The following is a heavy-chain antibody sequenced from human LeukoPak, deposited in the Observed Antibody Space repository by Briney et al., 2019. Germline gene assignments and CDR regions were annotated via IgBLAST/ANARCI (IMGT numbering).Heavy chain of an antibody. CDR2: IFHSGTT. CDR3: ARGGYYYLDV. CDR1: GGSISPYY. Sequence: SETLSLTCTMSGGSISPYYWSWIRQPPGKGLEWIAYIFHSGTTKYYPSLKSRVAISLDTPKSQFSLKLHSVTAADTAVYYCARGGYYYLDVWGRGTTVTVSS. J-gene: IGHJ6*03. V-gene: IGHV4-59*01.